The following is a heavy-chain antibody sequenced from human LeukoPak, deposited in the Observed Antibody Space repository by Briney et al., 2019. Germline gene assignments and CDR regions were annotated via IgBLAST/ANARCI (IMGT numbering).Heavy chain of an antibody. CDR1: GFTFSSYG. CDR3: AKDIGCGELSGLFDY. J-gene: IGHJ4*02. Sequence: PGGALRLSCAASGFTFSSYGMHWVPQAPGKGLGRVAFIRYEGSNKYYADSVKGRFTISRDNSKNTLYLQMHSLRAEDTAVYYCAKDIGCGELSGLFDYWGQGTLVTVSS. V-gene: IGHV3-30*02. D-gene: IGHD3-10*01. CDR2: IRYEGSNK.